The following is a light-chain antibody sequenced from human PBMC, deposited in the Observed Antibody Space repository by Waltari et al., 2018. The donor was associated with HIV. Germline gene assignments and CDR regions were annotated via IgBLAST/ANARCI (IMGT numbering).Light chain of an antibody. J-gene: IGLJ3*02. CDR3: SAWDTSLTAWV. CDR1: DNNVGRQG. V-gene: IGLV10-54*01. CDR2: RNT. Sequence: QAGLTQPPSVSTDLGQTATLTCSGNDNNVGRQGAAWLQPHQGHPPKLLSYRNTHRPSGISQKLSASRSGNIASLTITGLQPDDEADYYCSAWDTSLTAWVFGGGTRLTVL.